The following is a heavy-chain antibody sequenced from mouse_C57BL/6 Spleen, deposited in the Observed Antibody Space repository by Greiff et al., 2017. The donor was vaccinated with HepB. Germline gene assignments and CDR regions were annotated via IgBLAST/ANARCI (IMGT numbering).Heavy chain of an antibody. CDR2: INPHNGGT. CDR3: ARAYDYDWYFDV. V-gene: IGHV1-26*01. J-gene: IGHJ1*03. CDR1: GYTFTDYY. D-gene: IGHD2-4*01. Sequence: EVQLQQSGPELVKPGASVKISCKASGYTFTDYYMNWVKQSHGKSLEWIGDINPHNGGTSYNQKFKGKATLTVDKSSSTAYMELRSLTSDDSAVYYCARAYDYDWYFDVWGTGTTVTVSS.